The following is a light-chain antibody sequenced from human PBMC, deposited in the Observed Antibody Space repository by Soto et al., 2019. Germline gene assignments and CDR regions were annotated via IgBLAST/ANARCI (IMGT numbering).Light chain of an antibody. CDR1: QTVYHGH. V-gene: IGKV3-20*01. CDR2: VSS. J-gene: IGKJ1*01. Sequence: EILSTQSPGTLSXXXXXXXXXXXXXSQTVYHGHLAWYQQKPGQAPRLLIYVSSTRAAGIPDRFSGSESGTGFTLTISSLEPEDFAVYYCQQYVSSPRTFGQGTKVDIK. CDR3: QQYVSSPRT.